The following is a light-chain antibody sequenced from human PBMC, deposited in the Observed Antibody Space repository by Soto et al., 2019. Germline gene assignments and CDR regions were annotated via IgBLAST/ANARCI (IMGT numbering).Light chain of an antibody. CDR2: GAS. V-gene: IGKV3-15*01. CDR1: ESVTTN. J-gene: IGKJ4*01. Sequence: EIVMTQSPGTLSVSPGERAALSCRASESVTTNLAWYQQKPGQAPRLLIYGASTRATGVPARFSGSGSGTEFTLTISSLQSEDFAVYYCQQYNNRPPLTFGGGTKVEIK. CDR3: QQYNNRPPLT.